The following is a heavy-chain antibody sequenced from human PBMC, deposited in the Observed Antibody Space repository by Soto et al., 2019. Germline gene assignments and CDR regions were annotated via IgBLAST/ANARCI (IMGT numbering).Heavy chain of an antibody. CDR3: ARERDSGDHFP. D-gene: IGHD4-17*01. CDR1: DFSFGNYW. Sequence: EEQLVESGGGLVQPGGSLRLSCAASDFSFGNYWMHWVRQAPGKGLAWVSRINSGGSFASYADSVKGRFTTSRDNAKNTLYLQMDSLRAEDTAIYYCARERDSGDHFPWGQGTLVTVSS. J-gene: IGHJ5*02. V-gene: IGHV3-74*01. CDR2: INSGGSFA.